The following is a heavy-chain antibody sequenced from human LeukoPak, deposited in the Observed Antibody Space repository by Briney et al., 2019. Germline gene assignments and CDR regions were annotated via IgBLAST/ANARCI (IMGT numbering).Heavy chain of an antibody. Sequence: SETLSLTCSAYGGSFGGYFWSWIRQPPGEGLEWIGEVNHGGSTNYNPSLKSRVTISVDTSRTQFSLNLRSVTAADTAVYYCARGPPLAYYGTGGYYFFDYWGQGILVTISP. CDR1: GGSFGGYF. V-gene: IGHV4-34*01. D-gene: IGHD3-22*01. CDR3: ARGPPLAYYGTGGYYFFDY. CDR2: VNHGGST. J-gene: IGHJ4*02.